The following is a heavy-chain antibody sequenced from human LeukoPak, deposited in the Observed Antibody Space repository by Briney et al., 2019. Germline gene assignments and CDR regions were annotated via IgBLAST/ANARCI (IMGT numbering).Heavy chain of an antibody. V-gene: IGHV4-4*07. CDR3: AREATMVRAFDY. CDR2: IYDSGST. J-gene: IGHJ4*02. D-gene: IGHD3-10*01. Sequence: SETLSLTCTVSGGAISGVYCSWSRRPPGPGLEGWGGIYDSGSTSANPSLQTRVVVSVDTSKNPFSLKLRSGTAADTAVYYCAREATMVRAFDYSGQGTLATVSS. CDR1: GGAISGVY.